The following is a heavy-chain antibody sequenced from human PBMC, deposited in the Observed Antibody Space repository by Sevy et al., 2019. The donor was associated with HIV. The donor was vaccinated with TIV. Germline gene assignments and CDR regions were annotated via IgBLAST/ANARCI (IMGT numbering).Heavy chain of an antibody. D-gene: IGHD3-22*01. CDR3: AKGGGGHYDPDEIGYYFYYYNMDV. CDR1: GFSFDSYG. CDR2: ISGSGTRT. Sequence: GGSLRLSCAVSGFSFDSYGMTWVRQAPGKGLEWVSGISGSGTRTYYADSVKGRFIISRDNSKNTLYLQMNSLRSEDKGNYYCAKGGGGHYDPDEIGYYFYYYNMDVWGKGTTVTVSS. V-gene: IGHV3-23*01. J-gene: IGHJ6*03.